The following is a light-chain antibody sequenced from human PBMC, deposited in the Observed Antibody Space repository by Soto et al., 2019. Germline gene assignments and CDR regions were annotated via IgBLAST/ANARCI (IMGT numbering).Light chain of an antibody. Sequence: EIVLTQSPGTLSLSPGERATLSCRASQSVSSSYLAWYQQKPGQAPRLLIYDASSRATGISDRFSGSGSGTDFTLTISRLEPEDSAVYYCQQYGRSPMTFGQGTKVEIK. V-gene: IGKV3-20*01. J-gene: IGKJ1*01. CDR1: QSVSSSY. CDR3: QQYGRSPMT. CDR2: DAS.